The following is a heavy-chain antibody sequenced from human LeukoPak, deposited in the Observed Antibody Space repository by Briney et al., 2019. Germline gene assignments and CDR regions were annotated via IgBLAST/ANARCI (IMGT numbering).Heavy chain of an antibody. V-gene: IGHV3-30*03. CDR1: GFTFSSYG. J-gene: IGHJ4*02. D-gene: IGHD5-24*01. CDR3: ATSRDGYIPDY. Sequence: SGGSLRLSCAASGFTFSSYGMHWVHQAPGKGLEWVAVISHDGSNKYYADSVKGRFTISRDNSKNTLYLQLNSLRTEDTAVYFCATSRDGYIPDYWGQGTLVTVSS. CDR2: ISHDGSNK.